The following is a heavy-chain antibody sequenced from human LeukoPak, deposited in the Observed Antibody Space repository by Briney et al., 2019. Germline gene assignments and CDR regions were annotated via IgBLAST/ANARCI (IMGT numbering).Heavy chain of an antibody. CDR3: ASDGWRITIFSRTPLLDY. Sequence: TGGSLRLSCAASGFTFSSYSMIWVRQAPGKGLEWVSAISGSGGSTYYADSVKSRFTISRDNSKNTLYLQMNSLRAEDTAVYYCASDGWRITIFSRTPLLDYWGQGTLVTVSS. V-gene: IGHV3-23*01. CDR1: GFTFSSYS. CDR2: ISGSGGST. J-gene: IGHJ4*02. D-gene: IGHD3-9*01.